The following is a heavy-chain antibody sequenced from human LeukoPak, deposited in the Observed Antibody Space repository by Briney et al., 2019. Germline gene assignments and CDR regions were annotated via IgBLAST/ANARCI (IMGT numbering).Heavy chain of an antibody. CDR1: GGSISSGGYY. D-gene: IGHD3-22*01. CDR3: ARDQGIVVITYFDY. V-gene: IGHV4-39*01. Sequence: PSETLSLTCTVSGGSISSGGYYWAWIRQPPGKGLEWIGSIYYSGSTYYNPSLKSRVTISVDTSKNQFSLKLSSVTAADTAVYYCARDQGIVVITYFDYWGQGTLVTVSS. CDR2: IYYSGST. J-gene: IGHJ4*02.